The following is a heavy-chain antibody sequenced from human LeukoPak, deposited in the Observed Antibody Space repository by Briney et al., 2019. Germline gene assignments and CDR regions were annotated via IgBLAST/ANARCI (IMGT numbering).Heavy chain of an antibody. CDR1: GGTFSSYA. J-gene: IGHJ5*02. CDR3: ARGGSYYYGSGSYYSS. V-gene: IGHV1-8*02. D-gene: IGHD3-10*01. CDR2: MNPNSGNT. Sequence: ASVKVSCKASGGTFSSYAINWVRQATGQGLEWMGWMNPNSGNTGYAQKFQGRVTMTRNTSISTAYMELSSLRSEDTAVYYCARGGSYYYGSGSYYSSWGQGTLVTVSS.